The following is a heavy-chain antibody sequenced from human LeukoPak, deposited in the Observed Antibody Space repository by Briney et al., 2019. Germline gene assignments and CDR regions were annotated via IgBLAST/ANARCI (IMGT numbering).Heavy chain of an antibody. V-gene: IGHV3-7*03. Sequence: GGSLRLSCATSGFTFRNFWMTWVRQAPGKGLEWVANIKQDGSEKHYVDSVKGRFTISRDNAKNSLYLQMNSLRAEDTAVYYCGGPNPLLERPSAKDVWGQGTTVPVSS. J-gene: IGHJ6*02. CDR1: GFTFRNFW. CDR3: GGPNPLLERPSAKDV. D-gene: IGHD6-25*01. CDR2: IKQDGSEK.